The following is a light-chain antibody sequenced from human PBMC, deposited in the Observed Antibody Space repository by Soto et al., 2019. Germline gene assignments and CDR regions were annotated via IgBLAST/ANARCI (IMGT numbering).Light chain of an antibody. CDR3: QQYHSTPLT. J-gene: IGKJ4*01. CDR1: QSVSSN. Sequence: IVVTQSPSTLSFSPGERATLSCRASQSVSSNLAWYQQRPGQAPRLLIYGASNRATGIPDRFSGSGSGTDFTLTISRLEPEDFAVYYCQQYHSTPLTFGGGTKVE. V-gene: IGKV3-20*01. CDR2: GAS.